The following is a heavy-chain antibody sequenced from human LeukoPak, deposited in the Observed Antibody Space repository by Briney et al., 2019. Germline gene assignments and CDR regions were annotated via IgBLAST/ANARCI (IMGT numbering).Heavy chain of an antibody. D-gene: IGHD5-24*01. J-gene: IGHJ4*02. CDR2: INHSGST. V-gene: IGHV4-34*01. CDR1: GFIFSSYA. Sequence: KSGGSLRLSCAASGFIFSSYAMSWVRQAPGKGLEWIGEINHSGSTNYNPSLKSRVTISVDTSKNQFSLKLSSVTAADTAVYYCARHNPRWLQWDYFDYWGQGTLVTVSS. CDR3: ARHNPRWLQWDYFDY.